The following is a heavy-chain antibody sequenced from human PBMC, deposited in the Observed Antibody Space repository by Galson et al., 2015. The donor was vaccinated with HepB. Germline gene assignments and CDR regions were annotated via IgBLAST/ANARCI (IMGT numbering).Heavy chain of an antibody. J-gene: IGHJ3*02. CDR1: GYTFTSYG. V-gene: IGHV1-18*04. CDR2: ISAYNGNT. CDR3: ASSNRSRRMVVGDAFDI. D-gene: IGHD3-22*01. Sequence: SVKVSCKASGYTFTSYGISWVRQAPGQGLEWMGWISAYNGNTNYAQKLQGRVTMTTDTSTSTTYMELRSLRSDDTAVYYCASSNRSRRMVVGDAFDIWGQGTMVTVSS.